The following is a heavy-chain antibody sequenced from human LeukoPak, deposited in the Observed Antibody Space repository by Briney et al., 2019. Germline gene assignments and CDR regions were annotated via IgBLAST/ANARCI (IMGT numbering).Heavy chain of an antibody. CDR1: GGSFSGYY. D-gene: IGHD2-21*02. Sequence: PSETLSLTCAVYGGSFSGYYWSWIRQPPGKGLEWIGEINHSGSTNYNPSLKSRVTISVDTSKNQFSLKLSSVTAADTAVYYCAIVRVTARTFDYWGQGTLVTVSS. J-gene: IGHJ4*02. CDR3: AIVRVTARTFDY. CDR2: INHSGST. V-gene: IGHV4-34*01.